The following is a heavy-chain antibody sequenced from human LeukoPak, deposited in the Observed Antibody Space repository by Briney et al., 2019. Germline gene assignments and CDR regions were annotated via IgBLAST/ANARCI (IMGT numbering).Heavy chain of an antibody. D-gene: IGHD2-2*02. CDR3: ARAPAYCSSTSCYTGFDY. V-gene: IGHV4-59*01. CDR1: GGSISSYY. Sequence: SETLSLTCTVSGGSISSYYWSWIRQPPGKGLEWIGYIYYSGSTNYNPSLKSRVTISVDTSKNQFSLKLSSVTAADTAVYYCARAPAYCSSTSCYTGFDYWGQGTLVTVSS. CDR2: IYYSGST. J-gene: IGHJ4*02.